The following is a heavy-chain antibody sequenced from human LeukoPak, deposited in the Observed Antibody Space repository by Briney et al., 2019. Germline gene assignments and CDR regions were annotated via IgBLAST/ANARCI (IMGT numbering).Heavy chain of an antibody. CDR3: ARVRGTGWYFDY. CDR1: GFTVSSKY. V-gene: IGHV3-48*02. Sequence: PGGSLRLSCVASGFTVSSKYMSWVRQAPGKGLEWVSYISSSSSIDYADSVKGRFTISRDNAKNSLYLQVNSLRDEDTAVYYCARVRGTGWYFDYWGLGTLVTVSS. D-gene: IGHD6-19*01. J-gene: IGHJ4*02. CDR2: ISSSSSI.